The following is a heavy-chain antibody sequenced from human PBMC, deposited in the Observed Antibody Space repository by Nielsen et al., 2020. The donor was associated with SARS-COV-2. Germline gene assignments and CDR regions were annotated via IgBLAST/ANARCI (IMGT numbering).Heavy chain of an antibody. J-gene: IGHJ4*02. CDR2: ISGSGGST. D-gene: IGHD6-13*01. CDR3: AKAWYSSGWYANY. V-gene: IGHV3-23*01. CDR1: GFTFSSSA. Sequence: GESLKISCAASGFTFSSSAMSWVRQAPGKGLEWVSAISGSGGSTNYADSGKGRFTISRDNSKNTLYLQMKSLRAEDTAVYYCAKAWYSSGWYANYWGQGTLVTVSS.